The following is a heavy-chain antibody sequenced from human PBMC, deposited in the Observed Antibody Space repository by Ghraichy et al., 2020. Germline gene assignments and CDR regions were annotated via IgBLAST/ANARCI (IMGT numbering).Heavy chain of an antibody. CDR2: ISSGSNAI. V-gene: IGHV3-48*01. Sequence: LSLTCAASGFTFSDYAMKWVRQTPGKGPEWIAHISSGSNAIYYADSVKGRFSVSRDNARNFLHLQMNSLRAEDTAVYYCAKDYDILTGHLSWCQGTLVTVSS. CDR1: GFTFSDYA. D-gene: IGHD3-9*01. J-gene: IGHJ5*02. CDR3: AKDYDILTGHLS.